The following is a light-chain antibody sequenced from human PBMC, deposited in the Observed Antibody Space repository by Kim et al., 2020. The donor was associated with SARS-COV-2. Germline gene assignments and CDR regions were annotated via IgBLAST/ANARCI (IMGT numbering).Light chain of an antibody. CDR1: NIGTKN. CDR3: QVWDSNTAV. Sequence: SYELTQPLSVSVALGQTASITCGGNNIGTKNVHWYQQKPGQAPVLVIYKDNNRPSGIPERFSGSNSGNTATLTISRAQAGDEADYYCQVWDSNTAVFGGG. V-gene: IGLV3-9*01. CDR2: KDN. J-gene: IGLJ3*02.